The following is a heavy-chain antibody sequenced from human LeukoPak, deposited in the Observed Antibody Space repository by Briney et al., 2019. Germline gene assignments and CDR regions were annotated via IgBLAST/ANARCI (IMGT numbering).Heavy chain of an antibody. CDR1: GGTFSSYA. J-gene: IGHJ4*02. V-gene: IGHV1-69*13. CDR3: AGDSLTGDPFDY. CDR2: IIPIFGTA. Sequence: ASVKVSCKASGGTFSSYAISWVRQAPGQGLEWMGGIIPIFGTANYAQKFQGRVTITADESTSTAYMELRSLRSDDTAVYYCAGDSLTGDPFDYWGQGTLVTVSS. D-gene: IGHD2-21*02.